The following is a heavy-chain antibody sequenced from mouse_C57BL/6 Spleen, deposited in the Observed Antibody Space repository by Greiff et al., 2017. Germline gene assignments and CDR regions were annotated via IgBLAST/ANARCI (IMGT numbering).Heavy chain of an antibody. CDR2: IDPSDSYT. CDR1: GYTFTSYW. Sequence: VQLQQPGAELVMPGASVKLSCKASGYTFTSYWMHWVKQRPGQGLEWIGEIDPSDSYTNYNQKFKGKSTLTVDNSSSTAYMQLSSLTSEDSAVSYCARRVQCTVVATKGYAMDYWGQGTSVTVSS. D-gene: IGHD1-1*01. V-gene: IGHV1-69*01. CDR3: ARRVQCTVVATKGYAMDY. J-gene: IGHJ4*01.